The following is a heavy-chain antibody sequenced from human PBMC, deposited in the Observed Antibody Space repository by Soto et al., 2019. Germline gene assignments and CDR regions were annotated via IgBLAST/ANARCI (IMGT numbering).Heavy chain of an antibody. V-gene: IGHV3-7*05. CDR2: IKEDGSEM. CDR1: RFIFSNYW. Sequence: PGGSLRLSCAASRFIFSNYWMNWVRQAPGKGLEWVASIKEDGSEMYYVDSVKGRFTISRDNAKNSLYLQMNSLRAEDTAVYYCAKDLARITIFGVVIHYYGMDVWGQGTTVTVSS. J-gene: IGHJ6*02. CDR3: AKDLARITIFGVVIHYYGMDV. D-gene: IGHD3-3*01.